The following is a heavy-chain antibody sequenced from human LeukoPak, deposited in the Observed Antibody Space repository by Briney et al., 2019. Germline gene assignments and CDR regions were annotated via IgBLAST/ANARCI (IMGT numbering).Heavy chain of an antibody. Sequence: SETLSLTCTVSGGSISSSSYYWGWIRQPPGTGLEWIGSIYYSGSTYYNPSLKSRVTISVDTSKNQFSLKLSSVTAADTAVYYCARARSSSWRYYYYYYYMDVWGNGTTVTVSS. J-gene: IGHJ6*03. V-gene: IGHV4-39*07. CDR1: GGSISSSSYY. D-gene: IGHD6-13*01. CDR2: IYYSGST. CDR3: ARARSSSWRYYYYYYYMDV.